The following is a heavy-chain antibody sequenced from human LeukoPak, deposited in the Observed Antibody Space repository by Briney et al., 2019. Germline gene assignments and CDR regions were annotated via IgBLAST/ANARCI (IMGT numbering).Heavy chain of an antibody. CDR3: ARGRNLVK. CDR1: GGSISSYY. D-gene: IGHD3-22*01. J-gene: IGHJ4*02. CDR2: IYYSGST. V-gene: IGHV4-59*08. Sequence: SETLSLTCTVSGGSISSYYWSWIRQPPGKGLEWIGYIYYSGSTNYNPSLKSRVTISVDTSKNQFSLKLTSVTAADTAVYYCARGRNLVKWGQGTLVTVSS.